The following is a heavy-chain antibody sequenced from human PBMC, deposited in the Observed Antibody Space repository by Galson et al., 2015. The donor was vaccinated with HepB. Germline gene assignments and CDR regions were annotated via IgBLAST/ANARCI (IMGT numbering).Heavy chain of an antibody. CDR2: ISSSTSYI. V-gene: IGHV3-21*01. CDR1: GFTLSSYS. Sequence: SLRLSCAASGFTLSSYSMNWVRQAPGKGLEWVSSISSSTSYIYYADSVKGRFTISRDNAKNSLYLQMNSLRAEDTAVYYCASGGREQQWLVRHFDYWGQGTLFTVSS. CDR3: ASGGREQQWLVRHFDY. J-gene: IGHJ4*02. D-gene: IGHD6-19*01.